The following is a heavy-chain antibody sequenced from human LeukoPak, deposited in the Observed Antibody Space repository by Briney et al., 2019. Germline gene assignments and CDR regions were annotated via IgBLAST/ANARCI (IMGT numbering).Heavy chain of an antibody. Sequence: PGGSLRLSCAASGFTFSSYWMHWVRQAPGKGLVWVSRIDSDGGNTNYADSVKGRFTVSRDNAKNTLYLQMNSLRAEDTAVYYCARDDYGDYYFDYWGQGTLVTVSS. CDR1: GFTFSSYW. CDR3: ARDDYGDYYFDY. CDR2: IDSDGGNT. D-gene: IGHD4-17*01. V-gene: IGHV3-74*01. J-gene: IGHJ4*02.